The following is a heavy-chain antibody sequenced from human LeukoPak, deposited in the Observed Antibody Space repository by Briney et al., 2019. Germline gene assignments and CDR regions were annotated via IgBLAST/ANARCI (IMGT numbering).Heavy chain of an antibody. CDR2: INPNSGGT. D-gene: IGHD6-19*01. J-gene: IGHJ4*02. Sequence: ASVKVSCKASGYTFTGYYMHWVRQAPGQGLEWMGWINPNSGGTNYAQKFQGRVTMTRDTSISTAYMELSRLRSDDTAVCYCARADEQWLVRRGYYFDYWGRGTLVTVSS. V-gene: IGHV1-2*02. CDR3: ARADEQWLVRRGYYFDY. CDR1: GYTFTGYY.